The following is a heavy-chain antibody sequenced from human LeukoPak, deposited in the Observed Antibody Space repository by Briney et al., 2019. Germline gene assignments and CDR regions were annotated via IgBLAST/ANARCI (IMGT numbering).Heavy chain of an antibody. Sequence: GGSLRLSCAASGFTFSSYGMHWVRQAPGKGLEWVAFIRYDGSNKYYADSVKGRFTISRDNSKNTLYLQMNSLRAEDTAVYYCAKIEEFLEWLLQPDYWGQGTLVTVSS. J-gene: IGHJ4*02. CDR2: IRYDGSNK. CDR3: AKIEEFLEWLLQPDY. D-gene: IGHD3-3*01. V-gene: IGHV3-30*02. CDR1: GFTFSSYG.